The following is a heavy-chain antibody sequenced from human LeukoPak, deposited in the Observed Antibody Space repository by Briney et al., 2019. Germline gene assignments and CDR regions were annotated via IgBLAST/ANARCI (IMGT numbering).Heavy chain of an antibody. D-gene: IGHD5/OR15-5a*01. Sequence: GGSLRLSCAAPGFTFSTYGVHWVRQAPGKGLEWVADVSYDGSNQFYADSVRGRFTISRDNSKNTLWLQMNSLRPEDTAVYYCAKDEDSVRLDYWGQGTLVTVSS. V-gene: IGHV3-30*18. CDR3: AKDEDSVRLDY. CDR1: GFTFSTYG. J-gene: IGHJ4*02. CDR2: VSYDGSNQ.